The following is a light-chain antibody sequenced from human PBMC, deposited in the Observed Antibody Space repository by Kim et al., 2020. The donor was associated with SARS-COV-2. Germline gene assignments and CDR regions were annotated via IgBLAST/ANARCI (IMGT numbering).Light chain of an antibody. Sequence: LTQPPSVSVAPGKTARITCGGNNIGSKSVHWYQQKPGQAPVLVIYYDSDRPSGIPERFSGSNSGNTATLTISRVEAGDEADYYCQVWDSSSDHPVFGGGTKLTVL. V-gene: IGLV3-21*04. CDR1: NIGSKS. CDR3: QVWDSSSDHPV. CDR2: YDS. J-gene: IGLJ3*02.